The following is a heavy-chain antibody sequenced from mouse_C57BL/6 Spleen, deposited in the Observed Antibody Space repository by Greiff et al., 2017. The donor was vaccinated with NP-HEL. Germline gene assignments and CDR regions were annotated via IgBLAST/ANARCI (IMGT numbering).Heavy chain of an antibody. J-gene: IGHJ3*01. Sequence: EVKLMESGPGLVKPSQSLSLTCSVTGYSITSGYYWNWIRQFPGNKLEWMGYISYDGSNNYNPSLKNRISITRDTSKNQFFLKLNSVTTEDTATYYCATLVKGGFAYWGQGTLVTVSA. CDR1: GYSITSGYY. CDR2: ISYDGSN. CDR3: ATLVKGGFAY. D-gene: IGHD2-2*01. V-gene: IGHV3-6*01.